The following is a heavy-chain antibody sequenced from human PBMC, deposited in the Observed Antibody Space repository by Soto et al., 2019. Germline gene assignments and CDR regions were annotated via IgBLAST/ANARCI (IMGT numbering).Heavy chain of an antibody. CDR2: INPNRGGT. D-gene: IGHD4-17*01. V-gene: IGHV1-2*02. J-gene: IGHJ3*01. Sequence: QVQLVQSGAEVKKPGASVKVSCEASGYTFTNYYIHWVRQARGQGLEWMGWINPNRGGTNFAQKIQGRVSMTRDTSITTAYMELNRLTSDDTAVYYCARDLGYGGNSGAFDVWGQGTMITVSS. CDR1: GYTFTNYY. CDR3: ARDLGYGGNSGAFDV.